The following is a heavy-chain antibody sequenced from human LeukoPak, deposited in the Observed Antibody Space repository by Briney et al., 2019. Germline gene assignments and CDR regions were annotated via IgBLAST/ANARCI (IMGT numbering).Heavy chain of an antibody. CDR2: IYSGGNT. CDR1: GFSVSNNY. D-gene: IGHD1-1*01. CDR3: ARGPGRKSPLDY. J-gene: IGHJ4*02. V-gene: IGHV3-53*01. Sequence: GGSLRLSCAASGFSVSNNYMNWVRQAPGKGLEWVSVIYSGGNTYYEDSVKGRFTISRDNFKNRLFLQMKSLRAEDTAVYYCARGPGRKSPLDYWGQGTLVTVSS.